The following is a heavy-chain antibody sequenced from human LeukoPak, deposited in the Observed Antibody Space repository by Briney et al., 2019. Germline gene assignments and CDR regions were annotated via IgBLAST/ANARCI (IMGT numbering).Heavy chain of an antibody. J-gene: IGHJ4*02. CDR3: ARHYIAAAGMNEFDY. CDR2: IYYSGST. CDR1: GGSFSGYY. D-gene: IGHD6-13*01. Sequence: SETLSLTCAVYGGSFSGYYWSWIRQPPGKGLEWIGSIYYSGSTYYNPSLKSRVTISVDTSKNQFSLKLSSVTAADTAVYYCARHYIAAAGMNEFDYWGQGTLVTVSS. V-gene: IGHV4-34*01.